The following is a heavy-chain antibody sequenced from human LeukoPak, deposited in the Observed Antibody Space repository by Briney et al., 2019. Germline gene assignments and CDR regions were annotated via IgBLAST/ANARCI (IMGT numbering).Heavy chain of an antibody. J-gene: IGHJ3*02. CDR3: ARDLTYYDFWSGYYGHDAFDI. CDR2: ISSSSSYI. V-gene: IGHV3-21*01. Sequence: PGGSLRLSCAASGFTFSSYSMNWVRQAPGKGLEWVSSISSSSSYIHYADSVKGRFTISRDNAKNSLYLQMNSLRAEDTAVYYCARDLTYYDFWSGYYGHDAFDIWGQGTMVTVSS. CDR1: GFTFSSYS. D-gene: IGHD3-3*01.